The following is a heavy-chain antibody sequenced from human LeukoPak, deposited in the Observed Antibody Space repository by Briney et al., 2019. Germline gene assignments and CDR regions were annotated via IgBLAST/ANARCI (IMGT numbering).Heavy chain of an antibody. D-gene: IGHD2-2*01. J-gene: IGHJ6*03. Sequence: SETLSLTCTVSGGSISSYYWSWIRQPPGKGLEWIGYIYYSGSTYYNPSLKSRVTISVDTSKNQFSLKLRSVTAADTAVYYCVNSGTVYYYYYMDVWGKGTTVTISS. V-gene: IGHV4-59*01. CDR1: GGSISSYY. CDR3: VNSGTVYYYYYMDV. CDR2: IYYSGST.